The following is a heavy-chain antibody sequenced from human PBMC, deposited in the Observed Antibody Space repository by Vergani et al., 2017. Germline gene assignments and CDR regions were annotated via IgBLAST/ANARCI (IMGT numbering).Heavy chain of an antibody. CDR1: GFTFSSYG. D-gene: IGHD6-6*01. Sequence: QVQLVESGGGVVQPGRSLRLSCAASGFTFSSYGMHWVRQAPGKGLEWVAVIWYDGSNKYYADSVKGRFTISRDNSKNTLYLQMNSLRAEDTAVYYCARDPLYSSSSKYMDVWGKGP. J-gene: IGHJ6*03. CDR2: IWYDGSNK. V-gene: IGHV3-33*01. CDR3: ARDPLYSSSSKYMDV.